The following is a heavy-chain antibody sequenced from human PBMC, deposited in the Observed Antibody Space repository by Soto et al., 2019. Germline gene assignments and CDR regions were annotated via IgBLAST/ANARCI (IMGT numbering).Heavy chain of an antibody. CDR1: GFTFNSNA. Sequence: QEQLVESGGDVVQPGRSLRLSCAASGFTFNSNAMHWVRQAPVKGLEWVAVISYDGRVQQYTDYVKGRFTISRADSKNIQYLQMNSVSDEDTALSYCARDKIQGAPDYRDSGGRGTLVPVSS. J-gene: IGHJ4*02. CDR2: ISYDGRVQ. V-gene: IGHV3-30*04. CDR3: ARDKIQGAPDYRDS.